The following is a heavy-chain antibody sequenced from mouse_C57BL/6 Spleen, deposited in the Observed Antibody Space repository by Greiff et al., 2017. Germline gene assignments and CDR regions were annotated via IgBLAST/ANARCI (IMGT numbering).Heavy chain of an antibody. CDR1: GYTFTSYW. Sequence: QVQLKQPGAELVRPGSSVKLSCKASGYTFTSYWMHWVKQRPIQGLEWIGNIDPSDSETHYNQKFKDKATLTVDKSSSTAYMQLSSLTSEDSAVYYCARDNPLFHRRFDYWGQGTTLTVSS. J-gene: IGHJ2*01. CDR2: IDPSDSET. V-gene: IGHV1-52*01. D-gene: IGHD6-1*01. CDR3: ARDNPLFHRRFDY.